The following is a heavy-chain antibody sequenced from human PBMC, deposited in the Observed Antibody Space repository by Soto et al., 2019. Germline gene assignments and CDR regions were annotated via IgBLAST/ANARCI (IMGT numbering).Heavy chain of an antibody. D-gene: IGHD3-10*01. CDR2: IYYSGST. J-gene: IGHJ4*02. V-gene: IGHV4-31*03. Sequence: PSETLSLTCTVSGGSISSGGYYWSWIRQHPGKGLEWIGYIYYSGSTYYNPSLKSRVTISVDTSKNQFSLKLSSVTAADTAVYYCAREGNRGIDYWGQGTLVTVSS. CDR3: AREGNRGIDY. CDR1: GGSISSGGYY.